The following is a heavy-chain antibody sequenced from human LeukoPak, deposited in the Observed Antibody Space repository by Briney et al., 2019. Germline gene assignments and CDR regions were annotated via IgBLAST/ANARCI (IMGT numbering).Heavy chain of an antibody. CDR1: GYTFTTYW. D-gene: IGHD3-22*01. CDR2: IYPGDSDT. CDR3: ARSPISYYYDSSGGHDAFDV. J-gene: IGHJ3*01. Sequence: GESLKISCQGSGYTFTTYWIGWVRQMPGKGLEWMGIIYPGDSDTRYSPSFQGQVTISGDKSINTAYLQWSSLKASDTAMYYCARSPISYYYDSSGGHDAFDVWGQGTMVTVSS. V-gene: IGHV5-51*01.